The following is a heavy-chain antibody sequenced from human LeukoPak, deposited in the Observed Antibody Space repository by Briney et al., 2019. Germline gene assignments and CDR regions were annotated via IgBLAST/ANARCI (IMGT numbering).Heavy chain of an antibody. Sequence: SETLSLTCAVYGESFIGYYWSWIRQPPGKGLEWVGEINHSGSTNYNPSLKSRVTISVDTSKNQFSLKLSSVTAADTAVYYCARDCSGSYYNGDYYGMDVWGQGTTVTVSS. CDR3: ARDCSGSYYNGDYYGMDV. J-gene: IGHJ6*02. D-gene: IGHD3-10*02. CDR2: INHSGST. V-gene: IGHV4-34*01. CDR1: GESFIGYY.